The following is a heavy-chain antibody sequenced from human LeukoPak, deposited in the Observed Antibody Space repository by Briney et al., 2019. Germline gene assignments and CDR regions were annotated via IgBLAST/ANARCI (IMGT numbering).Heavy chain of an antibody. CDR2: TNHSGGT. D-gene: IGHD6-13*01. V-gene: IGHV4-34*01. Sequence: SETLPLTCAVYGGSFSGYYWSWIRQPPGKGLEWIGETNHSGGTNYNPSLKSRVTLSVDTSKNQFSLKLSSVTAADTAVYYCARGKKQQEGSGDYFDYWGQGTLVTVSS. CDR3: ARGKKQQEGSGDYFDY. J-gene: IGHJ4*02. CDR1: GGSFSGYY.